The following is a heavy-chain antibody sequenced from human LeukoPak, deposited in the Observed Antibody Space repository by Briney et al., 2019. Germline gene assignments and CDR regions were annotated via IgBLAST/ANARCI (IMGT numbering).Heavy chain of an antibody. CDR3: ARDRGHYYGMDV. CDR2: IYYSGST. Sequence: PSETLSLTCTVSGGSISSYYWSWMRQPPGKGLEWIGYIYYSGSTEYNPSLKSRVTMSVDTSKNQFSLKLSSVTAADTAVYYCARDRGHYYGMDVWGQGTTVTVSS. J-gene: IGHJ6*02. D-gene: IGHD5-12*01. V-gene: IGHV4-59*01. CDR1: GGSISSYY.